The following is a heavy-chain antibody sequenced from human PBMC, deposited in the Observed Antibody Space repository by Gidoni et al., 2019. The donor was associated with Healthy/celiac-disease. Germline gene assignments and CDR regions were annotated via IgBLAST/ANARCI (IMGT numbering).Heavy chain of an antibody. CDR1: GGSFSGYY. D-gene: IGHD3-3*01. V-gene: IGHV4-34*01. Sequence: QVQLQQWGAGLLKPSETLSLTCAVYGGSFSGYYWSWIRQPPGKGLEWIGEINHSGSTNYNPSLKSRVTISVDTSKNQFSLKLSSVTAADTAVYYWARGYYDFWSGYWTIWGQGTLVTVSS. CDR3: ARGYYDFWSGYWTI. J-gene: IGHJ4*02. CDR2: INHSGST.